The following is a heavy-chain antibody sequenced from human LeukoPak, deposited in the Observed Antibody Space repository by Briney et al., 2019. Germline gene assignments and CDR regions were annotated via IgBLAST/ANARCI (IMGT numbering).Heavy chain of an antibody. D-gene: IGHD3-10*01. Sequence: PGGSLRLSCAASDFSFSNYGMHWVRQAPGKGLEWVAVILYDGNNKHYAESVKGRFTISRDNAKNSLYLQMNSLRDEDTAVYYCARDYGSHGEYFDHWGQGTLVTVSS. CDR3: ARDYGSHGEYFDH. J-gene: IGHJ4*02. CDR1: DFSFSNYG. CDR2: ILYDGNNK. V-gene: IGHV3-30*03.